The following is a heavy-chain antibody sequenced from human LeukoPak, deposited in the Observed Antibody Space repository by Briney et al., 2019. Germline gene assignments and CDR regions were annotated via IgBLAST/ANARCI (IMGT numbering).Heavy chain of an antibody. CDR2: IYYSGST. Sequence: SETLSLTCTVSGGSISSYYWSWIRQPPGKGLEWIGYIYYSGSTNYNPSLKSRVTISVDTSKNQFFLKLSSVTAADTAVYYCAREYSSSWYDYWGQGTLVTVSS. D-gene: IGHD6-13*01. V-gene: IGHV4-59*12. J-gene: IGHJ4*02. CDR1: GGSISSYY. CDR3: AREYSSSWYDY.